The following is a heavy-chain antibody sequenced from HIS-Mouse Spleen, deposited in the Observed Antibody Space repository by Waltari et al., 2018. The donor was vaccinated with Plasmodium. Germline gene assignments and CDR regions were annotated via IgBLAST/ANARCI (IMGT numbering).Heavy chain of an antibody. V-gene: IGHV4-39*01. Sequence: QLQLQESGPGLVKPSETLSLTCTVSGGSISSSCYYWGWIRQPPGKGLEWIGSIYYSGSPYYHPALNSRVTISVDTSKNQFSLKLSSVTAADTAVYYCARRGGSYYYFDYWGQGTLVTVSS. J-gene: IGHJ4*02. CDR2: IYYSGSP. CDR1: GGSISSSCYY. CDR3: ARRGGSYYYFDY. D-gene: IGHD1-26*01.